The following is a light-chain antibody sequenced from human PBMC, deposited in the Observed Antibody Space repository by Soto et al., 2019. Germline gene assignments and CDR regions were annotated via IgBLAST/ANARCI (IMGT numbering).Light chain of an antibody. CDR2: GAS. CDR3: HQYASSPLT. CDR1: QSVSSNY. J-gene: IGKJ4*01. Sequence: EIVLTQSPGTLSLSPGERATLSCRASQSVSSNYLAWYQQKPGQAPRVLIYGASSRATGIPDSFIGSGSGTDFTLTISRLEPEDFAVYYCHQYASSPLTFGRGTKVEIK. V-gene: IGKV3-20*01.